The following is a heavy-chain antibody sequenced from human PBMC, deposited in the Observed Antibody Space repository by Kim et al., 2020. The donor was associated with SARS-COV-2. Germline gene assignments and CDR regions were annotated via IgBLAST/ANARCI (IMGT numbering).Heavy chain of an antibody. V-gene: IGHV4-34*01. D-gene: IGHD6-19*01. CDR2: INHSGST. CDR1: GGSFSGYY. Sequence: SETLSLTCAVYGGSFSGYYWSWIRQPPGKGLEWIGEINHSGSTNYNPSLKSRVTISAETSKNQFSLKLSSVTAADTAMYYCARGHYSSGLLVGGFDPWGQGTLVTVSS. J-gene: IGHJ5*02. CDR3: ARGHYSSGLLVGGFDP.